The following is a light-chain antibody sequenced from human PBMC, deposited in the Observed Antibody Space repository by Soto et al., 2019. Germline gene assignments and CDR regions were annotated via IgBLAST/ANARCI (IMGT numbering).Light chain of an antibody. J-gene: IGKJ4*01. Sequence: DIQMTQSPSTLSASVGDGVTITCRASQRISTWLAWYQQKPGKAPKLLISDASSLETGVPSRFSGSGSGTEFTLTISSLQPDDFATYYCQQYNSYSPLTFGGGTKVDIK. V-gene: IGKV1-5*01. CDR1: QRISTW. CDR2: DAS. CDR3: QQYNSYSPLT.